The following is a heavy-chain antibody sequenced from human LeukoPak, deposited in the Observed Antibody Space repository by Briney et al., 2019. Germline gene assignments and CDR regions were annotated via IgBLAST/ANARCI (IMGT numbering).Heavy chain of an antibody. J-gene: IGHJ4*02. D-gene: IGHD3-3*01. V-gene: IGHV3-7*01. Sequence: PGGSLRLSCAASGFTFSTYWMSWVRQAPGKGLEWVANIKQDGSEKYYVDSVKGRFTISRDNAKNSLYLQMNTPRPEDTAVYYCARERQNKDFWSGGDYWGQGTLVTVSS. CDR1: GFTFSTYW. CDR2: IKQDGSEK. CDR3: ARERQNKDFWSGGDY.